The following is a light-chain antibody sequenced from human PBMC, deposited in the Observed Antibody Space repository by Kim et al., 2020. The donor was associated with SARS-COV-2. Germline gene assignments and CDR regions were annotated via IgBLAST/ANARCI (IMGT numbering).Light chain of an antibody. V-gene: IGKV3-20*01. Sequence: LSVSPVDRAILSCRASESLLSSFLAWFQQRPGQAPRLLIYGGSRRAAGIPDRFSGGGSGTEFTLTISRLEPEDFAMYYCQNYAGAFGQGTKVDIK. CDR2: GGS. CDR1: ESLLSSF. CDR3: QNYAGA. J-gene: IGKJ1*01.